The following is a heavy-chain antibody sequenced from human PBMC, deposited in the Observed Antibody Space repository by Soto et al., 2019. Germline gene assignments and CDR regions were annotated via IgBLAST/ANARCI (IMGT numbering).Heavy chain of an antibody. J-gene: IGHJ4*02. D-gene: IGHD5-12*01. Sequence: QIQLLQSGGAVEKPGASVKVSCKASGYTFNTYAITWVRQAPGQGREWMGGISPNNGKTRYTQRLQDRLTMTTDTSTNTASREWRSLRSDDTAMYVCARMFLPGYPDYWGQGTRVTVSS. CDR1: GYTFNTYA. CDR2: ISPNNGKT. V-gene: IGHV1-18*01. CDR3: ARMFLPGYPDY.